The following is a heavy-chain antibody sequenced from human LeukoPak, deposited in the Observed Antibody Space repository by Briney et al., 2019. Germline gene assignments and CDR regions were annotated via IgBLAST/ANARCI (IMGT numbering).Heavy chain of an antibody. Sequence: SETLSLTCTVSGGSISSYYWSWIRQPPGKGLEWIGYIYYSGSTNYNPSLKSRVTISVDTSKNQFSLKLSSVTAADTAVYYCARGSRGYYGSGRQNWFDPWGQGTLVTVSS. V-gene: IGHV4-59*12. D-gene: IGHD3-10*01. CDR1: GGSISSYY. CDR3: ARGSRGYYGSGRQNWFDP. CDR2: IYYSGST. J-gene: IGHJ5*02.